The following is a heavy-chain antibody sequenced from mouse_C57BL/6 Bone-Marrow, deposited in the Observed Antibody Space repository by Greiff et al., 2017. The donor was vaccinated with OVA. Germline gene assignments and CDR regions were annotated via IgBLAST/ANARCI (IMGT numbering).Heavy chain of an antibody. Sequence: EVQLQQSGTVLARPGASVKMSCKTSGYTFTSYWMHWVKQRPGQGLEWIGAIYPGNSDTSYNQKFKGKAKLTAVTSASTAYMELSSLTNEDSAVYYCQFITTVAGYVDGWGTGTTVTVSS. V-gene: IGHV1-5*01. J-gene: IGHJ1*03. CDR1: GYTFTSYW. CDR3: QFITTVAGYVDG. D-gene: IGHD1-1*01. CDR2: IYPGNSDT.